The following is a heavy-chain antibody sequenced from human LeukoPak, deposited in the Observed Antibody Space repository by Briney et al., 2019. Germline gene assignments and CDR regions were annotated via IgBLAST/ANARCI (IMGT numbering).Heavy chain of an antibody. J-gene: IGHJ4*02. V-gene: IGHV3-30*02. CDR1: GFTFTSYG. Sequence: GGSLRLSCAASGFTFTSYGMHWVRQAPGKGLEWVAYIRYDESEKYYVDSVKGRFTISRDNSKNTLYLQMNSLKAEDTAVYYCARTWWELQGNFDYWGQGTLVTVSS. CDR2: IRYDESEK. D-gene: IGHD1-26*01. CDR3: ARTWWELQGNFDY.